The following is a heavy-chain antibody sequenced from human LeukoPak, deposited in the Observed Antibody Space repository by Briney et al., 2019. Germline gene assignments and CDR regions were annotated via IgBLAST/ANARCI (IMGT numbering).Heavy chain of an antibody. CDR2: INPNSGGT. J-gene: IGHJ5*02. D-gene: IGHD3-10*01. CDR1: GYTFTGYY. Sequence: ASVKVSCKASGYTFTGYYMHWVRQAPGQGLEWMGWINPNSGGTNYAQKFQGWVTMTRDTSISTAYMELSRLRSDDTAVYYCARDRLTMVRGVSRGGNWFDPWGQGTLVTVSS. CDR3: ARDRLTMVRGVSRGGNWFDP. V-gene: IGHV1-2*04.